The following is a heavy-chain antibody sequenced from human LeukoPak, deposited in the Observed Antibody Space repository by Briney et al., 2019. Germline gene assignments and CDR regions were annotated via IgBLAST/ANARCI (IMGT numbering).Heavy chain of an antibody. CDR1: GGSFSGYY. CDR2: INHSGST. J-gene: IGHJ4*02. D-gene: IGHD1-26*01. V-gene: IGHV4-34*01. CDR3: ARHSGSYSDFDY. Sequence: SETLSLTCAVYGGSFSGYYWSWIRQPPGKGLEWIGEINHSGSTSYNPSLKSRVTISVDTSKNQFSLKLSSVTAADTAVYYCARHSGSYSDFDYWGQGTLVTVSS.